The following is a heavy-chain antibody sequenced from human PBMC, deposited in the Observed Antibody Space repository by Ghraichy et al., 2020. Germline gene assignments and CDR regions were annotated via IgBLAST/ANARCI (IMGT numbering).Heavy chain of an antibody. CDR1: GGSFSGYY. Sequence: SETLSLTCAVYGGSFSGYYWSWIRQPPGKGLEWIGEINHSGSTNYNPSLKSRVTISVDTSKNQFSLKLSSVTAADTAVYYCARGASPYSSGWRPAQGGARFDYWGQGTLVTVSS. CDR2: INHSGST. J-gene: IGHJ4*02. D-gene: IGHD6-19*01. CDR3: ARGASPYSSGWRPAQGGARFDY. V-gene: IGHV4-34*01.